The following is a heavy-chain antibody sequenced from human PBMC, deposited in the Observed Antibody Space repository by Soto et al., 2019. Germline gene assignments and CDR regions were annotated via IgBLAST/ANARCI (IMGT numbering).Heavy chain of an antibody. CDR2: ITPKSGEI. D-gene: IGHD1-26*01. V-gene: IGHV1-2*02. J-gene: IGHJ4*02. CDR3: ARAPIWGPTGDFDY. CDR1: GYTFTDYN. Sequence: QVHLVQSGAEVKRPGDSVKVSCKASGYTFTDYNINWVRQAPGQGLEWMGRITPKSGEIYYSPKFQGRVTLTRDTSISTAYMELTPLRLDDTAVYYCARAPIWGPTGDFDYWGQGTLATVSS.